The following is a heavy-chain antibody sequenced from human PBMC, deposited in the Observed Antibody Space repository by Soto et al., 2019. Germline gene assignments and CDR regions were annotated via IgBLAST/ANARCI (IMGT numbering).Heavy chain of an antibody. V-gene: IGHV3-30*03. CDR2: ISYDGSNK. J-gene: IGHJ4*02. CDR1: GFTFSSYG. D-gene: IGHD3-22*01. Sequence: GGSLRLSCAASGFTFSSYGIHWVRQAPGKGLEWVAVISYDGSNKYYADSAKGRFTISRDNSKNTLYLQMNSLRVEDTAVYYCARDPDLSGYYSYFDYWGQGTLVTVSS. CDR3: ARDPDLSGYYSYFDY.